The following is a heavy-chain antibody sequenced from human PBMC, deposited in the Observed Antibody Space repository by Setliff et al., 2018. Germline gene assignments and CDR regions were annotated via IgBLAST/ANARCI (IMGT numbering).Heavy chain of an antibody. D-gene: IGHD3-16*01. V-gene: IGHV1-18*01. CDR3: ARGGSSLLDY. J-gene: IGHJ4*02. CDR2: ISSYNGNT. CDR1: GYSFSNYG. Sequence: ASVKVSCKASGYSFSNYGITWVRQVPGQGLEWMGWISSYNGNTDYAQNFQGRVTLTTDTSTSTAYMELRSLRSDDTAVYYCARGGSSLLDYWGQGTRVTVSS.